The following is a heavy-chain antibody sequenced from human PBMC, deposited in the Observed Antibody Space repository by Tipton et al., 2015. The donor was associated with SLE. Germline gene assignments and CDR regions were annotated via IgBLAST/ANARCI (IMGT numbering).Heavy chain of an antibody. V-gene: IGHV4-39*07. D-gene: IGHD3-22*01. Sequence: TLSLTCTVSGGSISSHYWSWIRQPPGKGLEWIGSIYYSGSTYYNPSLKSRVTISVDTSKNQFSLKLSSVTAADTAVYYCARERLITMIVVVMTGDAFDIWGQGTMVTVSS. CDR1: GGSISSHY. CDR2: IYYSGST. J-gene: IGHJ3*02. CDR3: ARERLITMIVVVMTGDAFDI.